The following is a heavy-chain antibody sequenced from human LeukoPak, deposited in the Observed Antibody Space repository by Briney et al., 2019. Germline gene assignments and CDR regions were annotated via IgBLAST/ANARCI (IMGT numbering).Heavy chain of an antibody. CDR3: ARADWNYANY. D-gene: IGHD1-7*01. J-gene: IGHJ4*02. CDR1: GYTFTAYY. Sequence: HGASVKVSCEASGYTFTAYYIHWVRQAPGQGLEWMGWINPNSDGTSYAQRFQGKVTMTSDTSISTAYMELSSLRSDDTAVYYCARADWNYANYWGQGTLVTVSS. V-gene: IGHV1-2*02. CDR2: INPNSDGT.